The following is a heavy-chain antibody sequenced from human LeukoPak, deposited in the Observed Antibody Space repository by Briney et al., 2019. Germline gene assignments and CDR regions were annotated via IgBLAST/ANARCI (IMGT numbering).Heavy chain of an antibody. Sequence: PSETLSLTCTASGGSISSYYWSWIRQPPGKGLEWIGYISYSGSTNYNPSLKSRVTISVDTSKNQFSLKLSSATAADTAVYYCARIVGARPYNWFDPWGQGTLVTVSS. V-gene: IGHV4-59*01. CDR2: ISYSGST. J-gene: IGHJ5*02. D-gene: IGHD1-26*01. CDR1: GGSISSYY. CDR3: ARIVGARPYNWFDP.